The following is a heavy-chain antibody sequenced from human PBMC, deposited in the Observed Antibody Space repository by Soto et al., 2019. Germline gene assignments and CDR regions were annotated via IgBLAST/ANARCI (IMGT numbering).Heavy chain of an antibody. CDR3: ARDVYSGITIFGVGEYYYYGMDV. D-gene: IGHD3-3*01. CDR1: GYTFTSYG. CDR2: ISAYNGNT. Sequence: ASVKVSCKASGYTFTSYGISWVRQAPGQGLEWMGWISAYNGNTNYAQKLQGRVTMTTDTSTSTAYMELRSLRSDDTAVYYCARDVYSGITIFGVGEYYYYGMDVWGQGTTVTVSS. V-gene: IGHV1-18*01. J-gene: IGHJ6*02.